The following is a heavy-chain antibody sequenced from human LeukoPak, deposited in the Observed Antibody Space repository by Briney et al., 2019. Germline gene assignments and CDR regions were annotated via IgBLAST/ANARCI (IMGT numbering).Heavy chain of an antibody. CDR1: GGTFSSYA. D-gene: IGHD6-13*01. Sequence: SVKVSCKASGGTFSSYAISWVRQAPGQGLEWMGGIIPIFGTANYAQKFQGRVTITADESTSTAYMGLSSLRSEDTAVYYCASSGYSSSWYYFDYWGQGTLVTVSS. V-gene: IGHV1-69*13. CDR3: ASSGYSSSWYYFDY. J-gene: IGHJ4*02. CDR2: IIPIFGTA.